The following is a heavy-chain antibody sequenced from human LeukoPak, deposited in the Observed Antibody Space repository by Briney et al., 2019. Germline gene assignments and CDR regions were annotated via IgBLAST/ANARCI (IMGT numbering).Heavy chain of an antibody. CDR1: GGSIIGSY. Sequence: SETLSLTCTVSGGSIIGSYWTWIRQSPGGGLEYIGYIYNTVDVNYSPSLKSRVTISIDMSRSQFSLRLKSVTAADTAIYYCVRSRNYDSTGYNPTYYFDSWGQGALVTVSS. CDR2: IYNTVDV. J-gene: IGHJ4*02. CDR3: VRSRNYDSTGYNPTYYFDS. D-gene: IGHD3-22*01. V-gene: IGHV4-59*01.